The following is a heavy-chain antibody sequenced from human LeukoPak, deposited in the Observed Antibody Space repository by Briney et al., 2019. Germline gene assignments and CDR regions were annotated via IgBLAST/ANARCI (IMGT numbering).Heavy chain of an antibody. V-gene: IGHV3-7*01. CDR2: IKQDGSEK. CDR3: AAHSSGWYSDAFDI. Sequence: GGSLRLSCAASGFNFSINWMTWVRQAPGKGLEWVANIKQDGSEKYYVDSVKGRFTISRDNAKNSLYLQMNSLRAEDTAVYYCAAHSSGWYSDAFDIWGQGTMVTVSS. CDR1: GFNFSINW. D-gene: IGHD6-19*01. J-gene: IGHJ3*02.